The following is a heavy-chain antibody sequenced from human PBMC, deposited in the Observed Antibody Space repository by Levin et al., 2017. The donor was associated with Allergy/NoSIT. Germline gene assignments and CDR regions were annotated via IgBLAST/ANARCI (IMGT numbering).Heavy chain of an antibody. CDR1: GFTFSNYA. CDR2: ISGSGEKT. J-gene: IGHJ3*01. CDR3: AREEASRLADAFDV. Sequence: GGSLRLSCAASGFTFSNYAMSWVRQAPGKGLEWVSSISGSGEKTFYADSVKGRFTISRDNSKNTMYLQMNSLRAEDMAMFYCAREEASRLADAFDVWGQGTMVTVSS. V-gene: IGHV3-23*01. D-gene: IGHD3-9*01.